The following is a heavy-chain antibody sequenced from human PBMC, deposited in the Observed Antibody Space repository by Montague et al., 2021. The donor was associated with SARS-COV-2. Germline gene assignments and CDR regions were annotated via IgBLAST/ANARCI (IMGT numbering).Heavy chain of an antibody. CDR2: ISGAGFTT. J-gene: IGHJ4*02. CDR3: AKDLGFSGTYGPDC. D-gene: IGHD1-26*01. Sequence: SLRLFCAASGFTFITYAMSWVRQAPGKGLEWVSGISGAGFTTNYADSVKGRFTISRDNPKNTLFLQMDSLRPEDTAIYYCAKDLGFSGTYGPDCWGQGILVTVSS. V-gene: IGHV3-23*01. CDR1: GFTFITYA.